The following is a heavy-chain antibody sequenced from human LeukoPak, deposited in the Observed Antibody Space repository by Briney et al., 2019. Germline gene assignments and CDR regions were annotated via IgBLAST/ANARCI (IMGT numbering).Heavy chain of an antibody. J-gene: IGHJ6*03. V-gene: IGHV4-59*01. CDR1: GGSISSYY. CDR2: IYYSGST. Sequence: PSETLSLTCTVSGGSISSYYWSWIRQPPGKGLEWIGYIYYSGSTNYNPSLKSRVTISVDTSKNQFSLKLSSVTAADTAVYYCAREGRDGYKSPLLGYYYYMDVWGKGTTVTISS. CDR3: AREGRDGYKSPLLGYYYYMDV. D-gene: IGHD5-24*01.